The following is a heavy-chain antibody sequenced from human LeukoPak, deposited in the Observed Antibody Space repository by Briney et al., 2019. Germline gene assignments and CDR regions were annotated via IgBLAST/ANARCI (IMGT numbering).Heavy chain of an antibody. V-gene: IGHV4-61*08. J-gene: IGHJ4*02. D-gene: IGHD5-24*01. CDR1: GGSISSGDYY. Sequence: PSETLSLTCTVSGGSISSGDYYWSWIRQPPGKGLEWIGYIYYSGSTNYNPSLKSRVTISVDTSKNQFSLKLSSVTAADTAVYYCARDRRFQDGYNLGYFDYWGQGTLVTVSS. CDR3: ARDRRFQDGYNLGYFDY. CDR2: IYYSGST.